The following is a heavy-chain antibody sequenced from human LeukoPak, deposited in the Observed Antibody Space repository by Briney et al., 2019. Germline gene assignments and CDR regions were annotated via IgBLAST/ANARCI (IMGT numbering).Heavy chain of an antibody. V-gene: IGHV3-23*01. Sequence: PGGSLRLSCAASGFTFSSYAMSWVRQAPGKGLEWVSAISGSGGSTYYADSVKGRFTISRDNAKNSLYLQMNSLRAEDTAVYYCARRVVPAAMDWFDPWGQGTLVTVSS. D-gene: IGHD2-2*01. CDR1: GFTFSSYA. CDR2: ISGSGGST. CDR3: ARRVVPAAMDWFDP. J-gene: IGHJ5*02.